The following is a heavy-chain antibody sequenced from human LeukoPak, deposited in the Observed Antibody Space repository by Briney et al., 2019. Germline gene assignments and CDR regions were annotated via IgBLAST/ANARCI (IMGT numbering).Heavy chain of an antibody. CDR2: NSGSGGRT. CDR1: GFTFSSYA. V-gene: IGHV3-23*01. Sequence: GGSLRLSCAASGFTFSSYAMSWVRQAPGKGLEWVSANSGSGGRTHYADSVKGRFTISRDNSKNTLYLQMNSLRAEDTAVYYCAKDGGVTSSAWYGGAEFDYWGQGTLVTVSS. CDR3: AKDGGVTSSAWYGGAEFDY. J-gene: IGHJ4*02. D-gene: IGHD6-19*01.